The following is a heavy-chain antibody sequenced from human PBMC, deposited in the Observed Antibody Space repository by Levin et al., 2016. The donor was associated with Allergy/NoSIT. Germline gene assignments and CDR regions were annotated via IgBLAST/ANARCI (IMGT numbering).Heavy chain of an antibody. Sequence: WIRQPPGKGLEWIGYIYYSGSTNYNPSLKSRVTISVDTSKNQFSLKLSSVTAADTAVYYCASAAYDILTGYQYYFDYWGQGTLVTVSS. CDR2: IYYSGST. D-gene: IGHD3-9*01. J-gene: IGHJ4*02. V-gene: IGHV4-59*08. CDR3: ASAAYDILTGYQYYFDY.